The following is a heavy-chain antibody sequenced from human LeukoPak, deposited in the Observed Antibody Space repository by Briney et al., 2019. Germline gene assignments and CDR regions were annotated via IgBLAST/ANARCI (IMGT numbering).Heavy chain of an antibody. D-gene: IGHD6-19*01. J-gene: IGHJ4*02. CDR3: AKLGSIAVAGNVYGY. CDR2: ISWNSGSI. Sequence: TGRSLRLSCAASGFTFDDYAMHWVRQAPGKGLEWVSGISWNSGSIGYADSVKGRFTISRDNAKNSLYLQMNSLGAEDTALYYCAKLGSIAVAGNVYGYWGQGTLVTVSS. CDR1: GFTFDDYA. V-gene: IGHV3-9*01.